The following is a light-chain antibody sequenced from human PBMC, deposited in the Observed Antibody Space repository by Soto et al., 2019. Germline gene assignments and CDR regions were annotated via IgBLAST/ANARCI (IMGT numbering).Light chain of an antibody. CDR2: EVS. CDR3: SSYAGSNWGV. V-gene: IGLV2-8*01. CDR1: SSDVGGYNY. J-gene: IGLJ2*01. Sequence: QSALTQPPSASGSPGQSVTISCTGTSSDVGGYNYVSWYQQHPGKAPKLMIYEVSKRPSGVPDRFSGSKSGNTASLTVSGLQAEDEADYYGSSYAGSNWGVFGGGTKLTVL.